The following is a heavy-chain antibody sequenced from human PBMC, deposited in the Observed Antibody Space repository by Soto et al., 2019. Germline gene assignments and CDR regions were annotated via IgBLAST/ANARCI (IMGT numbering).Heavy chain of an antibody. Sequence: GRSLRLSCAASGFTFSSSGIHWVRQAPGKGLEWVAVISYDGSNKFYIDSVKVRCTVSRDNSKNTMYLQMSSLRAEDKAVYYRAQDRQADFWRLPYPMHVWGQGTSVTVSS. CDR2: ISYDGSNK. D-gene: IGHD3-3*01. J-gene: IGHJ6*02. V-gene: IGHV3-30*18. CDR3: AQDRQADFWRLPYPMHV. CDR1: GFTFSSSG.